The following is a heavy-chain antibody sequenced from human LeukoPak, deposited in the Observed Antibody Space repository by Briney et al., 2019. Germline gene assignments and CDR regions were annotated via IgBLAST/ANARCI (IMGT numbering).Heavy chain of an antibody. CDR2: LYSSGST. V-gene: IGHV4-4*07. J-gene: IGHJ6*03. Sequence: SETLSFTCTVSGGSISSYYWSWIRQPAGKGLEWIGRLYSSGSTNYNPSLKSRVTMSVDTSKNQFSLKLSSVTAADTAVYYCARDWEGYSYGYYYYMDVWGKGTTVTISS. CDR3: ARDWEGYSYGYYYYMDV. CDR1: GGSISSYY. D-gene: IGHD5-18*01.